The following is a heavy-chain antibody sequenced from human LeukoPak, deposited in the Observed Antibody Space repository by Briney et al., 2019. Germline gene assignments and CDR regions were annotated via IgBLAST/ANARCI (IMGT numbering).Heavy chain of an antibody. CDR2: VKQDGSEK. Sequence: GGSLRLSCEVSEVTFRNNWMSWVRQAPGKGLEWVANVKQDGSEKYYVESVKGRFTISRDNAKNSLYLQMNSLRAEDTAVYYCASKQGDYWGQGTLVTVSS. CDR1: EVTFRNNW. CDR3: ASKQGDY. J-gene: IGHJ4*02. V-gene: IGHV3-7*01.